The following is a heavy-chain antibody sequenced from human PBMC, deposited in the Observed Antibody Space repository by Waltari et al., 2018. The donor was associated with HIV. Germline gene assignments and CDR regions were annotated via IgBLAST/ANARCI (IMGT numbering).Heavy chain of an antibody. CDR1: GYNLHTFD. J-gene: IGHJ4*02. CDR3: ARYCSGGNCPRQENGEDSAYDGGDH. V-gene: IGHV1-8*01. D-gene: IGHD1-1*01. CDR2: LNPNSGKT. Sequence: QVQLVQSGPEVMEPGASVTVSCTTSGYNLHTFDIGWVRQAPRHGLEWMGWLNPNSGKTGYSPRFQGRVTMTRDTSMSTAYMELSSLRHEDTAVYFCARYCSGGNCPRQENGEDSAYDGGDHWGQGSLVTVTS.